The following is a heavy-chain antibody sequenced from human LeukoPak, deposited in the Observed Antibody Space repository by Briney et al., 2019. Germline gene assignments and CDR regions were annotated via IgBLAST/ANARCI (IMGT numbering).Heavy chain of an antibody. V-gene: IGHV1-24*01. D-gene: IGHD4-17*01. CDR3: ATLRDGDYFPDY. CDR2: FDPIDGET. J-gene: IGHJ4*02. CDR1: GYTLTELS. Sequence: ASVKVSCKVSGYTLTELSIYWVRQTPEKGLEWMGGFDPIDGETIYAQKFQGRVTMTEDTSTDTAYMELSSLRPEDTAVYYCATLRDGDYFPDYWGQGTLVTVSS.